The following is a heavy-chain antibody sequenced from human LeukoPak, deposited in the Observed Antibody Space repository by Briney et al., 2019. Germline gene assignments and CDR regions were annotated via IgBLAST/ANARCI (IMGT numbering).Heavy chain of an antibody. V-gene: IGHV3-74*01. CDR2: IKTDGSTT. Sequence: PGGSLRLSCAVSGFTFSSSWMHWVRQAPGKGLVWVSHIKTDGSTTAYADSVKGRFTISRDNPKNTLYLQMNSLRVEDTAVYHCARGLDLGYFQRWGQGTLVTVSS. J-gene: IGHJ1*01. D-gene: IGHD4-11*01. CDR3: ARGLDLGYFQR. CDR1: GFTFSSSW.